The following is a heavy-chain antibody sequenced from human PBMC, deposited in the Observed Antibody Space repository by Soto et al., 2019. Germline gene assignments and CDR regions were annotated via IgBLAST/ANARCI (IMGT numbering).Heavy chain of an antibody. CDR2: IYFSGST. CDR1: GDSINSTSYY. D-gene: IGHD6-13*01. CDR3: ARQRIVAAGTFVDY. Sequence: SETLSLTCIVSGDSINSTSYYWGWIRQPPGQGLEWIASIYFSGSTYNNPSLKSRLTVSVDTSKSQFSLKLSSVTAAATALYYCARQRIVAAGTFVDYWGQGSLVTVSS. J-gene: IGHJ4*02. V-gene: IGHV4-39*01.